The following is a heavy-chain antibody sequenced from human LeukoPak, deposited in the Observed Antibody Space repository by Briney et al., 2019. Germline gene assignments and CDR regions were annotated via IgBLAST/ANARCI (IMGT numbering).Heavy chain of an antibody. CDR3: AGGGGDFDY. V-gene: IGHV4-30-4*08. Sequence: SETLSLTCTVSGGSVSNGDYYWSWIRQPPGTGLEWIGYIYYNGNTYYSPSLKSRVIMSVDTSKNQFSLKLSSVTAADTAVYYGAGGGGDFDYWGQGTLVTVSS. CDR1: GGSVSNGDYY. CDR2: IYYNGNT. J-gene: IGHJ4*02. D-gene: IGHD3-16*01.